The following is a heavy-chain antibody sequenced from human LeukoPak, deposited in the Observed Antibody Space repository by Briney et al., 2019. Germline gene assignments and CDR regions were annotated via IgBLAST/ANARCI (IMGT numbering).Heavy chain of an antibody. CDR2: VYYSGST. D-gene: IGHD4-23*01. Sequence: SETLSLTCTVSGGSISRDYWGWIRQAPGKGLEWIGYVYYSGSTNYNPSLKSRVTISVDTSKNQFSLKLSSVTAADTAVYYCARPISGGAFDIWGQGTMVTVSS. CDR1: GGSISRDY. J-gene: IGHJ3*02. V-gene: IGHV4-59*01. CDR3: ARPISGGAFDI.